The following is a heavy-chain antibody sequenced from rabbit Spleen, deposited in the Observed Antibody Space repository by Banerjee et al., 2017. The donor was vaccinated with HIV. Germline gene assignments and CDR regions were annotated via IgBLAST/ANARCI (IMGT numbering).Heavy chain of an antibody. V-gene: IGHV1S45*01. CDR1: GLDVSTNYW. CDR3: ARDLASVVGWNFNL. CDR2: IYAGSSGSN. Sequence: QQHLEESGGGLVKPGASLTLTCKASGLDVSTNYWICWVRQAPGKGLEWIACIYAGSSGSNYYASWAKGRFTIAKASSTTVTLQMTSLTAADTATYFCARDLASVVGWNFNLWGPGTLVTVS. J-gene: IGHJ4*01. D-gene: IGHD3-1*01.